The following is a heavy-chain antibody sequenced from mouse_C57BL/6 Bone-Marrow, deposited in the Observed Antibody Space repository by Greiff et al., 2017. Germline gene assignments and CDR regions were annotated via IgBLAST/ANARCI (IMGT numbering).Heavy chain of an antibody. J-gene: IGHJ2*01. V-gene: IGHV1-62-2*01. D-gene: IGHD2-4*01. CDR1: GYIFTEYT. Sequence: QVQLQQSGAELVKPGASVKLSCKASGYIFTEYTIHWVKQRSGQGLEWIGWFYPGSGSIKYNERFKDKATLTADKSSNTVYMELSRLTSEDSAVYFCAKRDSDYDYEGSFDYWGQGTTLTVSS. CDR3: AKRDSDYDYEGSFDY. CDR2: FYPGSGSI.